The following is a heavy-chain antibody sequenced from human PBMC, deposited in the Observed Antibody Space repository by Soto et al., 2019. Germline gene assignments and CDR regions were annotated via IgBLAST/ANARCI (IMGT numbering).Heavy chain of an antibody. Sequence: SVKVSCKASGGTFSSYAISWVRQAPGQGLEWMGGIIAIVGTANYAQKFQGRVTITADKSTSKAYMGLSSVRSEDTAVYYCARGTNWNQYYLDYWGQGTLVTVSS. CDR1: GGTFSSYA. CDR3: ARGTNWNQYYLDY. D-gene: IGHD1-1*01. V-gene: IGHV1-69*06. J-gene: IGHJ4*02. CDR2: IIAIVGTA.